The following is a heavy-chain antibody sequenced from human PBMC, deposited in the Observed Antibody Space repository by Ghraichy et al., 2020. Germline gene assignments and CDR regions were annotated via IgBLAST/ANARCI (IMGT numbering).Heavy chain of an antibody. CDR3: ARGPPPSDYGDYDWYFDY. D-gene: IGHD4-17*01. CDR2: ISSGLSTI. V-gene: IGHV3-11*01. CDR1: GFTFSDFH. Sequence: GGSLRLSCAASGFTFSDFHMAWIRQSPGKGLEWIAFISSGLSTIFHADSVKGRFTISRDDAKKSLFLQMNSLGAEDTAMYYCARGPPPSDYGDYDWYFDYWGQGTLVTVSS. J-gene: IGHJ4*02.